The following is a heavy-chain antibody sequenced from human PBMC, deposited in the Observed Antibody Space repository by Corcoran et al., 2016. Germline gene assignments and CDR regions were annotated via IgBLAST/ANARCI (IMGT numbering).Heavy chain of an antibody. J-gene: IGHJ3*02. V-gene: IGHV1-46*01. Sequence: QVQLVQSGAEVKKPGASVKVSCKASGYTFTSYYMHWVRQAPGQGLEWMGIINPSGGSTSYAQKFQGRVTMTRDTSTSTVYMELSSLRSEDTAVDYCARRAYYDSSGYLPNNDAFDIWGQGTMVTVSS. CDR2: INPSGGST. CDR3: ARRAYYDSSGYLPNNDAFDI. CDR1: GYTFTSYY. D-gene: IGHD3-22*01.